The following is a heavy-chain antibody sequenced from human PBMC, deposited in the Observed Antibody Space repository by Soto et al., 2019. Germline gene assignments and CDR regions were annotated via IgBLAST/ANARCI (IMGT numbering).Heavy chain of an antibody. D-gene: IGHD6-6*01. J-gene: IGHJ6*02. Sequence: PGESLKISCKGSGYSFTSYWIGWVRQMPGKGLEWMGIIYPGDSDTRYSPSFQGQVTISADKSISTAYLQWSSLKASDTAMYYCARQRPEAPPGPGYYYYGMEVWGQGPTVTVS. CDR3: ARQRPEAPPGPGYYYYGMEV. CDR1: GYSFTSYW. V-gene: IGHV5-51*01. CDR2: IYPGDSDT.